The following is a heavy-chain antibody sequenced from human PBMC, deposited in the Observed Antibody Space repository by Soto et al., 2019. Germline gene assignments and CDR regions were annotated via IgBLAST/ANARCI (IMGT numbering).Heavy chain of an antibody. D-gene: IGHD1-1*01. CDR1: GFTFSSFW. CDR2: IKQDGSER. J-gene: IGHJ4*02. V-gene: IGHV3-7*05. CDR3: VRSVNGSR. Sequence: EVQLVESGGGLVQPGGSLRLSCAATGFTFSSFWMGWVRQAPGKGLEGVANIKQDGSERYLVDSVEGRFTISRDNAQNSVYLHMNSLRAEDTAIYYCVRSVNGSRWGQGTMVIVSS.